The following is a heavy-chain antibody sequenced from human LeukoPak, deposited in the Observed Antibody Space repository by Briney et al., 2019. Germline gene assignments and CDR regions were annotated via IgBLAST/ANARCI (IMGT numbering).Heavy chain of an antibody. J-gene: IGHJ4*02. CDR2: ISAYNGNT. Sequence: GASVKVSCKASGGIFRSFAFSWVRQAPGQGLEWMGWISAYNGNTNYAQKLQGRVTMTTDTSTSTAYMELRSLRSDDTAVYYCARVHKLMARYYFDYWGQGTLVTVSS. CDR3: ARVHKLMARYYFDY. D-gene: IGHD3-10*01. CDR1: GGIFRSFA. V-gene: IGHV1-18*01.